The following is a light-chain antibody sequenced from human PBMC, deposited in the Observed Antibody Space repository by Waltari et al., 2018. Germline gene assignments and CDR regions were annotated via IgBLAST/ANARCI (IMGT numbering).Light chain of an antibody. J-gene: IGLJ2*01. CDR2: DVT. V-gene: IGLV2-11*01. CDR1: SSDVGGYNY. Sequence: QSALTQPRSVSGSPGQSVTISCTGTSSDVGGYNYVSWYQQHPGKAPKLMIYDVTKRPYGVPSRFSGSKSGSTAYLTISGLQAEDEADYYCCSYADTYTVLFGGGTKLTVL. CDR3: CSYADTYTVL.